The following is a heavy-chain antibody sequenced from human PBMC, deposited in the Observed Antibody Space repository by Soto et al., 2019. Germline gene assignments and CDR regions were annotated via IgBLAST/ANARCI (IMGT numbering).Heavy chain of an antibody. D-gene: IGHD6-6*01. CDR3: AVPYSSSSGLPFDY. V-gene: IGHV5-51*01. J-gene: IGHJ4*02. Sequence: PGESLKISCKGSGYSLSSYWIGWVRQMPGKGLEWMGIIYPGDSDTRYSPSFQGQVTISADKSISNAYLKWSSLKASDTAMYYCAVPYSSSSGLPFDYWGQGTLVTVSS. CDR2: IYPGDSDT. CDR1: GYSLSSYW.